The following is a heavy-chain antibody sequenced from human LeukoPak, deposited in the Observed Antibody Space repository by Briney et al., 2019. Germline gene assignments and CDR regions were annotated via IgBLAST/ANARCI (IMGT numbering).Heavy chain of an antibody. J-gene: IGHJ6*02. V-gene: IGHV4-39*07. CDR3: ARDVGRYYDILTGLGMDV. Sequence: SETLSLTCTVSGGSISSSSYYWSWIRQPPGKGLEWIGEINHSGSTNYNPSLKSRVTISVDTSKNQFSLKLSSVTAADTAVYYCARDVGRYYDILTGLGMDVWGQGTTVTVSS. CDR2: INHSGST. CDR1: GGSISSSSYY. D-gene: IGHD3-9*01.